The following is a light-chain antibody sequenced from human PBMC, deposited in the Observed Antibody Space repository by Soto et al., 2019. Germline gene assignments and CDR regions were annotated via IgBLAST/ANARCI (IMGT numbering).Light chain of an antibody. CDR1: SSNIGSNT. Sequence: QSVLTQPPSASGTPGQRVTISCSGSSSNIGSNTVNWYQHLPRAAPKLLIQSNNQRPSGVPDRFSGSQSGTSASLAISGLQSEDEADYYCEVWDDSLNGYVFGTGTKVTVL. V-gene: IGLV1-44*01. CDR2: SNN. CDR3: EVWDDSLNGYV. J-gene: IGLJ1*01.